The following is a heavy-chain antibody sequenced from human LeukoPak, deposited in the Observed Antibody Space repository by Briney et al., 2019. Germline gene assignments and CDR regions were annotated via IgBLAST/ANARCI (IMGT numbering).Heavy chain of an antibody. CDR2: IYTSGST. CDR1: GGSISSYY. V-gene: IGHV4-4*07. CDR3: ARAMGRYYYDSSGYYLDY. J-gene: IGHJ4*02. D-gene: IGHD3-22*01. Sequence: SETLSLTCTVSGGSISSYYWSWILQPAGKGLEWIGRIYTSGSTNYNPSLKSRVTISVDTSKNQFSLKLSSVTAADTAVYYCARAMGRYYYDSSGYYLDYWGQGTLVTVSS.